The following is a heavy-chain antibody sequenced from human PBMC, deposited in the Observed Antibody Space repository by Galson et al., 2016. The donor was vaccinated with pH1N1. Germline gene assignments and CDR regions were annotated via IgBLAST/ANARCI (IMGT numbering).Heavy chain of an antibody. CDR1: GFTFSSYG. V-gene: IGHV3-33*01. J-gene: IGHJ6*02. D-gene: IGHD4-17*01. CDR2: TWYDGSDK. CDR3: ARADYGDYVGYFDL. Sequence: LRLSCAASGFTFSSYGMHWVRLAPGKGLEWVAVTWYDGSDKYYADSVKGRFTISRDNSKNTLYLQMNSLRAEDTAVYYCARADYGDYVGYFDLWGQGTTVTVSS.